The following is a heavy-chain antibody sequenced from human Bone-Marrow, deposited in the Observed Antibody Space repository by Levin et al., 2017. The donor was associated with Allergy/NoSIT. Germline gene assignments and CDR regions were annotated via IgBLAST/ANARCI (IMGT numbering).Heavy chain of an antibody. D-gene: IGHD6-13*01. J-gene: IGHJ4*02. Sequence: PGESLKISCAASGFTFSSHYIYWVRQAPGKGLEWVATISHDGSQRFYADSVKGRFTIYRDNSKNILYLQINGLRTEDTAVYFCVRDSGWYLSGFDYWGQGALVTVSS. CDR2: ISHDGSQR. CDR1: GFTFSSHY. CDR3: VRDSGWYLSGFDY. V-gene: IGHV3-30*04.